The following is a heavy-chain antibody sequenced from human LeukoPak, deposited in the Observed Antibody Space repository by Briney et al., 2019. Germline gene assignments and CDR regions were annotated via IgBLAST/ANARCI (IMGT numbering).Heavy chain of an antibody. D-gene: IGHD2-15*01. Sequence: SETLSLTCTVSGGSISSYYWSWIRQPPGKGLEWIGYIYYSGSTKYNPSLKSRVTISVDTSKNQFSLKLSSVSAADTAVYYCARTSEGYCRGGSCWDYYYYMDVWGKGTTVTVSS. CDR3: ARTSEGYCRGGSCWDYYYYMDV. CDR2: IYYSGST. CDR1: GGSISSYY. V-gene: IGHV4-59*01. J-gene: IGHJ6*03.